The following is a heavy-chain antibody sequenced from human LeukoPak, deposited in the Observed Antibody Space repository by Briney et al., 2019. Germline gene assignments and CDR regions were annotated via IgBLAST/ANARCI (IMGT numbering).Heavy chain of an antibody. J-gene: IGHJ3*02. Sequence: GGSLRLSCAASGFTFSNYWMSWVRQAPEKGLEWVANIKREGSEKYYVDSVKGRFTISRDNAKNSLYLQMNSLRAEDTAVYYCVRDIVILPAAMEGHDAFDIWGQGTMDTVSS. CDR3: VRDIVILPAAMEGHDAFDI. V-gene: IGHV3-7*01. D-gene: IGHD2-2*01. CDR2: IKREGSEK. CDR1: GFTFSNYW.